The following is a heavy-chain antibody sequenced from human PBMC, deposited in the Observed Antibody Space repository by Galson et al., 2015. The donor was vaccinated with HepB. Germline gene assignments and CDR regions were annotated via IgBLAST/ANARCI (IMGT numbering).Heavy chain of an antibody. V-gene: IGHV1-18*04. CDR2: ISVRPGDT. CDR3: AREGVYGDYVGFAQFFGVDV. Sequence: PVKGSCKASGYRFTTYGISWVRQAPGRGLEWMGWISVRPGDTNLAQNLEDRVTMTIDTSTNTVYMELRSLRSDDTAIYYCAREGVYGDYVGFAQFFGVDVWGQGTSVIVSS. CDR1: GYRFTTYG. J-gene: IGHJ6*02. D-gene: IGHD4-17*01.